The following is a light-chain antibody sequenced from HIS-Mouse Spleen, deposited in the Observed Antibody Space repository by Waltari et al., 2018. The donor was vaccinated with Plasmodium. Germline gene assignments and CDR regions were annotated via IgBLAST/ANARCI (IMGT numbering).Light chain of an antibody. J-gene: IGLJ2*01. Sequence: QPVLTQPPSSSASPGESARLTCTLPSDINVGSYNIYWYQQTRGSPPRYLLYYYSVSDKGQGSGVTSRFSGSKDASANTGILLSSGLQSEYEADYYCMIWPSNALVFGGGTKLTVL. CDR1: SDINVGSYN. CDR2: YYSVSDK. CDR3: MIWPSNALV. V-gene: IGLV5-37*01.